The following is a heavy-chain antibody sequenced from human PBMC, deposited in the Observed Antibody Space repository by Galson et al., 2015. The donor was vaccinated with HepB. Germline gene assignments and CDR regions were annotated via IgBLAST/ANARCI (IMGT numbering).Heavy chain of an antibody. Sequence: QSGAEVKKPGESLKISCKGSGYSFTSYWIGWVRQMPGKGLEWMGNIYPGDSDTRYSPSFQGQVTISADKSISTAYLQWSSLQASDSAMYYCARLGVPYTTSWYVIGYWGQGTLVTVSS. CDR2: IYPGDSDT. CDR3: ARLGVPYTTSWYVIGY. CDR1: GYSFTSYW. D-gene: IGHD2-2*01. J-gene: IGHJ4*02. V-gene: IGHV5-51*01.